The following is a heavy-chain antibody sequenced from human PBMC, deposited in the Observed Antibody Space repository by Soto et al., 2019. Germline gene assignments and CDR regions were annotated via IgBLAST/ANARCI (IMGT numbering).Heavy chain of an antibody. CDR1: GFTLSSYW. CDR3: AKSGPLGAFDI. D-gene: IGHD7-27*01. J-gene: IGHJ3*02. Sequence: GGSLRLSCAASGFTLSSYWMHWVRQAPGKGLEWVSAISGSGGGTYYADSVKGRFTISRDNSKNTLYLQMNSLRAEDTAVYYCAKSGPLGAFDIWGQGTMVTVSS. V-gene: IGHV3-23*01. CDR2: ISGSGGGT.